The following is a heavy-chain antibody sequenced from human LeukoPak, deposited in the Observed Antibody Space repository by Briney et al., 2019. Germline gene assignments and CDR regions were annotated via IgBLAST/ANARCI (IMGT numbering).Heavy chain of an antibody. CDR2: IKQDGSEK. V-gene: IGHV3-7*01. CDR3: VKDQYSSGSL. J-gene: IGHJ4*02. CDR1: GFTFSSYW. D-gene: IGHD6-19*01. Sequence: SGGSLRLSCAASGFTFSSYWMNWVRQAPGKGLEWAANIKQDGSEKYYVDSVKGRFTISRDNAKNSLYLQMNSLRAEDTAVYYCVKDQYSSGSLWGQGTLVTVSS.